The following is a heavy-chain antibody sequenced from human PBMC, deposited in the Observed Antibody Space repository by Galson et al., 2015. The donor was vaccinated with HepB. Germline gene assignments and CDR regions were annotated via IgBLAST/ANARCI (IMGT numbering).Heavy chain of an antibody. J-gene: IGHJ6*03. Sequence: SVKVSCKASGGTFSSYAISWVRQAPGQGLEWMGGIIPILGIANYAQKFQGRVTITADKSTSTAYMELSSLRSEDTAVYYCARGKEQQLPNTPLYYYYYMDVWGKGTTVTVSS. D-gene: IGHD6-13*01. V-gene: IGHV1-69*10. CDR2: IIPILGIA. CDR1: GGTFSSYA. CDR3: ARGKEQQLPNTPLYYYYYMDV.